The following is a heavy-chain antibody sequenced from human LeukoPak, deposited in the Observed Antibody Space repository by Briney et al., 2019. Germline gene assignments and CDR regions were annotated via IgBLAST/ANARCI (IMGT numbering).Heavy chain of an antibody. J-gene: IGHJ6*04. Sequence: SSDPLSLTCTVSGRSLNTYYWSWIRQPPGKGLEWIGYKYFSGCTDFHPSLKSRVTISLDTSKNQFSLRLSSVTAADTAVYYCARSYNNAGYFYYGMDVWGEGTTVTVSS. CDR3: ARSYNNAGYFYYGMDV. CDR2: KYFSGCT. V-gene: IGHV4-59*08. D-gene: IGHD5-24*01. CDR1: GRSLNTYY.